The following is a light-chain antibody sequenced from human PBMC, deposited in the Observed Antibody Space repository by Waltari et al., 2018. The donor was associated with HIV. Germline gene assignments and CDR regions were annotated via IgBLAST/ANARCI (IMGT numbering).Light chain of an antibody. J-gene: IGLJ2*01. Sequence: QSVLTQPPSVSAAPGQKVTISCSGSSSNIGNNFVSWFQQLPGTAPKLPIYDNTRRPPGIPDRFSGSKSGTSATLGITGLQSGDEADYYCGTWDSSLSAWVFGGGTKLTVL. V-gene: IGLV1-51*01. CDR2: DNT. CDR1: SSNIGNNF. CDR3: GTWDSSLSAWV.